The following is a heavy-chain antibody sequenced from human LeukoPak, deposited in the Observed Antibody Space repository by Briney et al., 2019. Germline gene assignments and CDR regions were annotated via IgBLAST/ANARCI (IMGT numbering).Heavy chain of an antibody. D-gene: IGHD6-19*01. CDR2: ISGSGGST. CDR1: GFTFSSYA. V-gene: IGHV3-23*01. J-gene: IGHJ3*02. Sequence: GGSLRLSCAASGFTFSSYAMSWVRQAPGKGLEWVSVISGSGGSTYYADSVKGRFTISRDNSKNTLYLQMNSLRAEDTAVYYCAKEVRVQQWPNEPQQDDAFDIWGQGTMVTVSS. CDR3: AKEVRVQQWPNEPQQDDAFDI.